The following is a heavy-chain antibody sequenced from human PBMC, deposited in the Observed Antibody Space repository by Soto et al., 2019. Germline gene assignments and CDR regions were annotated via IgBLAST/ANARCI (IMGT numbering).Heavy chain of an antibody. Sequence: GGSLRLSCAASRFTFSSYEMNWARQAPGKGLEWVSYISSSGSTIYYADSVKGRFTVSRDNTKNSLYLQMNSLRAEDTAVYYCARAATALYFDYWGQGTLVTVSS. CDR3: ARAATALYFDY. J-gene: IGHJ4*02. CDR1: RFTFSSYE. CDR2: ISSSGSTI. V-gene: IGHV3-48*03. D-gene: IGHD5-18*01.